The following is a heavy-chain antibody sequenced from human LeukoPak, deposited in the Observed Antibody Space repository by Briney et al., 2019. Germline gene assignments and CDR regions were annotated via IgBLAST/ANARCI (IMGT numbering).Heavy chain of an antibody. Sequence: PGGSLRLSCATSGFTFSDYYMSWIRQAPGKGLEWVSYIGSSGTYINSADSVKGRFTISRDYPKNSQYLQMSSLRAEDTAVYYCARQGGDILTGYLDYWGQGTLVTVSS. CDR3: ARQGGDILTGYLDY. V-gene: IGHV3-11*03. D-gene: IGHD3-9*01. CDR1: GFTFSDYY. CDR2: IGSSGTYI. J-gene: IGHJ4*02.